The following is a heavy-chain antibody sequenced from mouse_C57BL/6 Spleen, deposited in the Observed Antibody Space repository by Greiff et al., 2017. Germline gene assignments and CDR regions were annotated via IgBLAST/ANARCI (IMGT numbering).Heavy chain of an antibody. V-gene: IGHV1-82*01. CDR2: LYPGDGDT. J-gene: IGHJ2*01. CDR1: GYAFSSSW. CDR3: ARMGPPYYCDD. Sequence: QVQLQQSGPELVKPGASVKISCKASGYAFSSSWMNWVKQRPGKGLEWIGRLYPGDGDTNYNGKFKGKATLTADKSSSTAYMQLSSLTSEDSAVYFCARMGPPYYCDDWGQGTTLTVSS. D-gene: IGHD4-1*01.